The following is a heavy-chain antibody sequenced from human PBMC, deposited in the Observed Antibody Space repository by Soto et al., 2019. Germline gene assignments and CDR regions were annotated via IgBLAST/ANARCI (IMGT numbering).Heavy chain of an antibody. CDR1: GFTFSDYY. J-gene: IGHJ3*02. D-gene: IGHD6-13*01. V-gene: IGHV3-11*06. CDR3: ARSRSSSWYRENAFDI. CDR2: ISSSSSYT. Sequence: GGSLRLSCAASGFTFSDYYMSWIHQAPGKGLEWVSYISSSSSYTNYADSVKGRFTISRDNAKNSLYLQMNSLRAEDTAVYYCARSRSSSWYRENAFDIWGQGTMVTVSS.